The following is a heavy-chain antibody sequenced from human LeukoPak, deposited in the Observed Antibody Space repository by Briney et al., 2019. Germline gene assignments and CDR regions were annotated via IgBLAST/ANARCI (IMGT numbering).Heavy chain of an antibody. CDR3: ARDTFGGDDF. V-gene: IGHV3-30-3*01. D-gene: IGHD3-16*01. Sequence: PGGSLRLSCAASGFTFTSYSMHWVRQAPGKGLEWVAVISYDGSNKYYADSVKGRFTISRDNSKNTMFLQMNSLRAEDTAVYYCARDTFGGDDFWGQGTLVTVSS. CDR1: GFTFTSYS. CDR2: ISYDGSNK. J-gene: IGHJ4*02.